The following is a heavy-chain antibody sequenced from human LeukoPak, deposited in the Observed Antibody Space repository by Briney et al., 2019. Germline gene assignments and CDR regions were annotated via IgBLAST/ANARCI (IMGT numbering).Heavy chain of an antibody. J-gene: IGHJ4*02. CDR2: ISWNSGSI. V-gene: IGHV3-9*01. CDR3: AKDRRASSYSFYYFDY. D-gene: IGHD2-2*01. CDR1: GFTFDDYA. Sequence: SLSLSCAASGFTFDDYAMHWVRQAPGKGLEWVSGISWNSGSISYADSVKGRFTISRDNAKNSLYLQMNSLRAEDTALYYCAKDRRASSYSFYYFDYWGQGTLVTVSS.